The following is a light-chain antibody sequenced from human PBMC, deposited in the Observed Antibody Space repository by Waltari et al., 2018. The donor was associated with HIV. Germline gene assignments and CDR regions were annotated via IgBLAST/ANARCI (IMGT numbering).Light chain of an antibody. CDR1: SSDVGGYNY. CDR3: CSYAGSYTVYV. CDR2: DVS. V-gene: IGLV2-11*01. J-gene: IGLJ1*01. Sequence: QSALTQPRSVSGSPGQSVTISCTGTSSDVGGYNYVSWYQQHPGKAPKLMIYDVSKRPSGVPDRFSGSKSGSTASLTISGLQAEDEADDYCCSYAGSYTVYVFGTGTKVTVL.